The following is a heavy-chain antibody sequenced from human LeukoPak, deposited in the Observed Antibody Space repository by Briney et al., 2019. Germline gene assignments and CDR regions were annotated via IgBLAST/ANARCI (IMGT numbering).Heavy chain of an antibody. D-gene: IGHD4-17*01. CDR3: ARGETTADFDH. V-gene: IGHV3-21*01. J-gene: IGHJ4*02. CDR1: GFTFSSYS. CDR2: ISSSSSYI. Sequence: GGSLRLSCAASGFTFSSYSMNWVRQAPGKGLEWVSSISSSSSYIYYADSVKGRFTISRDNAKNSLYLQMNSLRAEDTAVYYCARGETTADFDHWGQGTLVTVSS.